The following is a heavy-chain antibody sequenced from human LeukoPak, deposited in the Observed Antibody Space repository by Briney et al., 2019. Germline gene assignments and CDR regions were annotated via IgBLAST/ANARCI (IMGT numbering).Heavy chain of an antibody. CDR2: ISGSGRAT. D-gene: IGHD5-24*01. Sequence: GGSLRLSCAASGFTFSSYEMNWVRQAPGKGLEWVSYISGSGRATYYADAVKGRFTISRDNAKNSLSLQMNSLRAEDTAVYYCARALSMAPDYWGQGTLVTVSS. J-gene: IGHJ4*02. CDR3: ARALSMAPDY. CDR1: GFTFSSYE. V-gene: IGHV3-48*03.